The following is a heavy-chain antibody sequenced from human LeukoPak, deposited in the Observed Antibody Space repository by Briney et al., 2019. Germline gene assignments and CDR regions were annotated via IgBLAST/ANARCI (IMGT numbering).Heavy chain of an antibody. Sequence: SETLSLTCTVSGGSLSSYYWNWIRQPAGKGLEWIGRIYTSGSTNYNPSLKSRATMSVDTSKNQFSLKLSSVTAADTAVYYCARAADSRYCSGGSCYSSYYYYMDVWGKGTTVTVSS. CDR3: ARAADSRYCSGGSCYSSYYYYMDV. D-gene: IGHD2-15*01. J-gene: IGHJ6*03. CDR2: IYTSGST. V-gene: IGHV4-4*07. CDR1: GGSLSSYY.